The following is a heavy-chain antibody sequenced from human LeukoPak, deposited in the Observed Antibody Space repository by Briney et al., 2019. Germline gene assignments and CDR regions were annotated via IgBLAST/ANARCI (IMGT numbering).Heavy chain of an antibody. V-gene: IGHV1-69*05. D-gene: IGHD1-26*01. J-gene: IGHJ5*02. Sequence: ASVKVSCKASGGTFSSYAISWVRRAPGQGLEWMGRIIPIFGTANYAQKFQGRVTITTDESTSTAYMELSSLRSEDTAVYYCASIVGATKDWFDPWGQGTLVTVSS. CDR1: GGTFSSYA. CDR3: ASIVGATKDWFDP. CDR2: IIPIFGTA.